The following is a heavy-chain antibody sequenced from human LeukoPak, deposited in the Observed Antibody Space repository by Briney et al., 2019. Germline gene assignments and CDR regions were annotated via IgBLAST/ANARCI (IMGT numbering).Heavy chain of an antibody. V-gene: IGHV3-30-3*01. CDR2: ISYDGSNK. Sequence: PGGSLRLSCAASGFTFSSYAMHWVRQAPGKELEWVAVISYDGSNKYYADSVKGRFTISRDSSKNTLYLQMNSLRAEDTAVYYCARELGSYDSSGYRPQVPGRGMDVWGQGTTVTVSS. CDR3: ARELGSYDSSGYRPQVPGRGMDV. D-gene: IGHD3-22*01. CDR1: GFTFSSYA. J-gene: IGHJ6*02.